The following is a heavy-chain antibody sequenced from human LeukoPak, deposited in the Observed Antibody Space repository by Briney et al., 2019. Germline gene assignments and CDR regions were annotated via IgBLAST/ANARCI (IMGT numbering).Heavy chain of an antibody. D-gene: IGHD1-1*01. CDR2: IGTAGDT. Sequence: GGSLRLSCAASGYTFSVYDMHCVPHATGKGLECGSAIGTAGDTYYTGSMKGRVGITRENAKNSLYFQMNSVRAGDTAVYYCARVAKERVGGVYYFDYWGQGTLVTVSS. CDR1: GYTFSVYD. CDR3: ARVAKERVGGVYYFDY. J-gene: IGHJ4*02. V-gene: IGHV3-13*01.